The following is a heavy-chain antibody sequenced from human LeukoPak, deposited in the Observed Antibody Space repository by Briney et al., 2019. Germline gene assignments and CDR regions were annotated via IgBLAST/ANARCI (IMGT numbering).Heavy chain of an antibody. V-gene: IGHV3-23*01. CDR1: GFTFSSYA. D-gene: IGHD6-19*01. J-gene: IGHJ5*02. Sequence: PGGSLRLSCAASGFTFSSYAMSWVRQAPGKGLEWVSAISGSGGSTYYADSVKGRFTISRDNFKNTLYLQMNSLRAEDTAVYYCAKSVGIAVAGPLFNWFDPWGQGTLVTVSS. CDR3: AKSVGIAVAGPLFNWFDP. CDR2: ISGSGGST.